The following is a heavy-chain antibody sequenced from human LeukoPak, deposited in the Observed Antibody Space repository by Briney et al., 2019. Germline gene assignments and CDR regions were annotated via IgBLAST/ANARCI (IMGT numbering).Heavy chain of an antibody. Sequence: GGSLRLSCAASGFTFSSYWMSWVRQAPGKGLEWVANINQDGSEKYYVDSVKGRFTISRDNAKNTLYLQMNSLRAEDTAVYYCARDRTVTTNPYYFDYWGQGSLVTVSS. V-gene: IGHV3-7*01. D-gene: IGHD4-17*01. CDR3: ARDRTVTTNPYYFDY. J-gene: IGHJ4*02. CDR2: INQDGSEK. CDR1: GFTFSSYW.